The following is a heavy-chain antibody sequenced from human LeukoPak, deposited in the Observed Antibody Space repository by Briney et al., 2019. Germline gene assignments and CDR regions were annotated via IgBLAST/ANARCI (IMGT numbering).Heavy chain of an antibody. Sequence: RASVKVSCKASGYTFTDYYIRWVRQAPGQGLEWMGWINPKNGGTYYAQTFQGRVSMTRDTSITTAYMELSSLRSDDTAVYYCARELGGGAPGNYGGQGTLVTVSS. CDR2: INPKNGGT. CDR1: GYTFTDYY. V-gene: IGHV1-2*02. CDR3: ARELGGGAPGNY. J-gene: IGHJ4*02. D-gene: IGHD4-23*01.